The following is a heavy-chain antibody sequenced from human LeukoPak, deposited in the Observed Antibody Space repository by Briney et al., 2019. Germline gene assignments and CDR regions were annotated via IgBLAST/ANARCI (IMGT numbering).Heavy chain of an antibody. CDR1: GFTFSSYS. CDR2: ISSSSSYI. CDR3: ARVASGVAVVNFDY. V-gene: IGHV3-21*01. D-gene: IGHD6-19*01. Sequence: NPGGPLRLSCAASGFTFSSYSMNWVRQAPGKGLEWVSSISSSSSYIYSADSVKGRFTISRDNAKNSLYLQMNSLRAEDTAVYYCARVASGVAVVNFDYWGQGTLVTVSS. J-gene: IGHJ4*02.